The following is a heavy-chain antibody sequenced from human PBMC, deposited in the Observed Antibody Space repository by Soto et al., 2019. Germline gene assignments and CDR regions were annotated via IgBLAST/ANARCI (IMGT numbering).Heavy chain of an antibody. Sequence: SQTLSLTRAISGDSVSSNSAAWNWIRQSPSRGLQWLGRTYYRSKWYNDYAVSVKSRITINPDTSKNQFSLQLNSVTPEATAVYYCARGIVARERYYYYYGMDVWGQGTTVTVSS. CDR3: ARGIVARERYYYYYGMDV. CDR2: TYYRSKWYN. CDR1: GDSVSSNSAA. V-gene: IGHV6-1*01. D-gene: IGHD5-12*01. J-gene: IGHJ6*02.